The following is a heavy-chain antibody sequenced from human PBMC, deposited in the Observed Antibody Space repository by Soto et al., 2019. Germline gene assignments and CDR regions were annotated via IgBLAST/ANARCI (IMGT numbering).Heavy chain of an antibody. D-gene: IGHD2-2*01. CDR1: GGTFSSYA. J-gene: IGHJ6*02. CDR3: ARVGEITSWMYGDYYYYGMDV. V-gene: IGHV1-69*12. CDR2: IIPIFGTA. Sequence: QVQLVQSGAEVKKPGSSVKVSCKASGGTFSSYAISWVRQAPGQGLEWMGGIIPIFGTANYAQKFQGRVTITADESTSTAYMELSSLRSEDTAVYYCARVGEITSWMYGDYYYYGMDVWGQGTTVTVSS.